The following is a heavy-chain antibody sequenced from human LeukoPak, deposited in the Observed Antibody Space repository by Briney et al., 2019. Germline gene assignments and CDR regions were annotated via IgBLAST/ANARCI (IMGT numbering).Heavy chain of an antibody. V-gene: IGHV3-23*01. CDR2: ISGNGDEP. CDR3: AKGGHFSWFDP. J-gene: IGHJ5*02. CDR1: GLTFKNYA. Sequence: GGSLRLSCAASGLTFKNYAMTWVRQAPGKGLEWVSTISGNGDEPFYADSVKGRFTISRDNSKNTLSLQMNSLRADDTALHYCAKGGHFSWFDPWGQGTLVTVSS. D-gene: IGHD1-26*01.